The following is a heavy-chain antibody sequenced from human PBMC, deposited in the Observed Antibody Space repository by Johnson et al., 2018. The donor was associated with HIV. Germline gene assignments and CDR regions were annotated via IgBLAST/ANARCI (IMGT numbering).Heavy chain of an antibody. Sequence: QVQLVESGGGVVQPGKSLTLSCVGSGLSFSNFGIHWVSQAPGKGPEWVAVISFDGNLKKYADSVKGRFTISRDNAKNSLYLQMNSLRAEDTAVYYCARDRSLWFRELWPRDAFDMWGQGTKITVSS. J-gene: IGHJ3*02. V-gene: IGHV3-33*08. D-gene: IGHD3-10*01. CDR3: ARDRSLWFRELWPRDAFDM. CDR2: ISFDGNLK. CDR1: GLSFSNFG.